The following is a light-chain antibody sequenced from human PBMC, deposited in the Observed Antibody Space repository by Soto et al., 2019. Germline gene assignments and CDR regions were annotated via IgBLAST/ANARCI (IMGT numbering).Light chain of an antibody. V-gene: IGKV3-20*01. CDR3: QLLLRSPPGYT. CDR2: NTS. CDR1: QSVSSNY. Sequence: EIVLTQSPGTLSLSPGERATLSCRASQSVSSNYLAWYQQKPGQAPRPLIYNTSSRVTGIPDRVSGSGSGTDFTLTIGRLGPEDFAVYYCQLLLRSPPGYTFGQGTKLQIK. J-gene: IGKJ2*01.